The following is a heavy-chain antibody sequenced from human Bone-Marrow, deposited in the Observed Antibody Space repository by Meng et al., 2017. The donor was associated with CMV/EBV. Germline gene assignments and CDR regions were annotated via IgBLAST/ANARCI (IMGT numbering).Heavy chain of an antibody. D-gene: IGHD1-26*01. V-gene: IGHV4-34*01. Sequence: SETLSLTCAVYGGSFSGYYWSWIRQPPGKGLEWIGEINHSGSTNYNPSLKSRVTISVDTSKNQFSLKLSSVTAADTAVYYCARFSVGITPPNVDYWGQGTLVTVSS. J-gene: IGHJ4*02. CDR2: INHSGST. CDR3: ARFSVGITPPNVDY. CDR1: GGSFSGYY.